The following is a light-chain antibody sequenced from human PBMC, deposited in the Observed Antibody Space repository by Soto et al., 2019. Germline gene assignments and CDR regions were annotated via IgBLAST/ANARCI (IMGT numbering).Light chain of an antibody. CDR1: NSNIGTGYD. Sequence: QSVLTQPPSASGTPGQRVTISCSGSNSNIGTGYDVHWYQQLPGTAPKLLIYVNNNRPSGVPDRFSGSKSGTSASLAITGLQAEDEAAYYCQSYDNALSAWVFGGGTKVTVL. J-gene: IGLJ3*02. CDR3: QSYDNALSAWV. V-gene: IGLV1-40*01. CDR2: VNN.